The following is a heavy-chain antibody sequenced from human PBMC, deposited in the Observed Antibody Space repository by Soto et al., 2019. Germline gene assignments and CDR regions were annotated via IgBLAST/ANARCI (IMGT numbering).Heavy chain of an antibody. CDR2: IYPAGSL. V-gene: IGHV4-38-2*01. CDR3: ARTFAYYGMDV. Sequence: PSETRSPTCAVSGYSIGSGYYGGGIRQFPGKGLECIGSIYPAGSLYYTPSLNGRVALSMDTSKNHFSLNLTSVTAAATAVYYCARTFAYYGMDVWGQGTTVTVSS. CDR1: GYSIGSGYY. J-gene: IGHJ6*02.